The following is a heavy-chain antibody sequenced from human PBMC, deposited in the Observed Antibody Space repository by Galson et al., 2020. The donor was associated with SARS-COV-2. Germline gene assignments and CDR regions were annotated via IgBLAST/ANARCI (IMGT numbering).Heavy chain of an antibody. D-gene: IGHD1-26*01. J-gene: IGHJ4*02. CDR2: ISYDGSNQ. Sequence: GGSLRLSCAASGFTFSSYAMHWVRQAPGKGLEWVAVISYDGSNQYSADSVTGRFTISRDNSKNTLYLQLNSLRAEDTAVYYCARTYSGSYYGWVDYWGQGTLVTVSS. CDR3: ARTYSGSYYGWVDY. CDR1: GFTFSSYA. V-gene: IGHV3-30*04.